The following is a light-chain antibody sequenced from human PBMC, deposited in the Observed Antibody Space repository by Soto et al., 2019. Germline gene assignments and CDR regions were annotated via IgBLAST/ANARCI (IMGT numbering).Light chain of an antibody. Sequence: AIQLTQSPSSLSASVGDRVTITCRASQGISSALAWYQQQPGKAPKLLIYDASSLESGVPSRFSGSGSGTDFTLTISSLQPEDFATYYCQQSYSTPRTFGQGTKVDIK. CDR1: QGISSA. V-gene: IGKV1-13*02. J-gene: IGKJ1*01. CDR2: DAS. CDR3: QQSYSTPRT.